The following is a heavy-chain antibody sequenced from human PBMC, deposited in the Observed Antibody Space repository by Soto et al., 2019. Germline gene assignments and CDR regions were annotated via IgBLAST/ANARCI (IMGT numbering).Heavy chain of an antibody. CDR3: ARGWRNCSGGSGYLYNWFDP. V-gene: IGHV4-34*01. CDR1: GGSVSGYY. J-gene: IGHJ5*02. D-gene: IGHD2-15*01. Sequence: SETLSLTCAVYGGSVSGYYWSWIRQPPGKGLEWIGEINHSGSTNYNPSLKSRVTISVDTSKNQFSPKLSSVTAADTAVYYCARGWRNCSGGSGYLYNWFDPWGQGTLVTVSS. CDR2: INHSGST.